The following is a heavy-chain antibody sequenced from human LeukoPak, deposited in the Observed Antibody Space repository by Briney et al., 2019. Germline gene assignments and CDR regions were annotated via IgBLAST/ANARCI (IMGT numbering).Heavy chain of an antibody. CDR3: ARGREDYGSGSSNAFDI. V-gene: IGHV3-23*01. Sequence: PGGSLRLSCAASGFTFSSYGMSWVRQAPGKGLEWVSAISGSGGSTYYADSVKGRFTISRDNSKNTLYLQMNSLRAEDTAVYYCARGREDYGSGSSNAFDIWGQGTMVTVSS. D-gene: IGHD3-10*01. CDR1: GFTFSSYG. CDR2: ISGSGGST. J-gene: IGHJ3*02.